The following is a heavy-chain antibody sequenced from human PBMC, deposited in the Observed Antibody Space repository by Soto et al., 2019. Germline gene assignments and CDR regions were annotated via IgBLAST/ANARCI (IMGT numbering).Heavy chain of an antibody. CDR3: ARIQNHPLPGLEV. Sequence: SGPTRVNPTQTLTLTCTFSGFSLSTSGMCVSWIRQPPGKALEWLARIDWDDDKYYSTSLKTRLTPSKDTSKNQVVLTMTNMAPVDTASFYSARIQNHPLPGLEVWGNGTTVIVSS. D-gene: IGHD1-1*01. J-gene: IGHJ6*04. CDR2: IDWDDDK. CDR1: GFSLSTSGMC. V-gene: IGHV2-70*11.